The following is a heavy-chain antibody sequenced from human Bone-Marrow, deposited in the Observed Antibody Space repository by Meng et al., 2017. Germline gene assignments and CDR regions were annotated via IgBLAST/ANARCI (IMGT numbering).Heavy chain of an antibody. D-gene: IGHD5-24*01. CDR1: GGYIGSGGYY. V-gene: IGHV4-31*03. Sequence: QWQLQESGPGLVKHSQTLSLTCTVSGGYIGSGGYYWSWIRQHPGKGLEWIGYIYYTGSTFYNPSLKSRLTISVDTSKNQFSLKLISATAADTAVYYCAREAGRDGYATPNFDHWGQGTLVTVSS. CDR2: IYYTGST. J-gene: IGHJ4*02. CDR3: AREAGRDGYATPNFDH.